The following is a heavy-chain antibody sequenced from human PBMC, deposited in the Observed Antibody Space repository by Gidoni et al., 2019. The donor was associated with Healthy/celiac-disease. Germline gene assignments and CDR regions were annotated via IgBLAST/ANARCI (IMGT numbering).Heavy chain of an antibody. V-gene: IGHV3-30*18. D-gene: IGHD5-18*01. Sequence: QVQLVESGGGVVQPGRSLRLSCAASGFTFSSYGMHWVRPAPGKGLEWVAVILYDGSNKYYADSVKGRFTISRDNSKNTLYLQMNSLRAEDTAVYYCAKPHLPIVDRSIRSYGMDWYFDLWCRGTLVTVSS. J-gene: IGHJ2*01. CDR3: AKPHLPIVDRSIRSYGMDWYFDL. CDR1: GFTFSSYG. CDR2: ILYDGSNK.